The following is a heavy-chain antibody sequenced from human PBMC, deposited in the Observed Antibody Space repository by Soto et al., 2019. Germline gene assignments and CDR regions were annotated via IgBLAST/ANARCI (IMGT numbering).Heavy chain of an antibody. CDR3: AHRDSTVVTYDY. V-gene: IGHV2-5*02. CDR2: IYWDDDK. Sequence: QITLKESGPTLVKPTQTLTLTCTFSGFSLSTSGVGVGWIRQPPGKALEWLALIYWDDDKRYTPSLKSRLTIHKVXSKNQVVLTMTNVDPVDTATYYCAHRDSTVVTYDYWGQGTPVTVSS. D-gene: IGHD4-17*01. J-gene: IGHJ4*02. CDR1: GFSLSTSGVG.